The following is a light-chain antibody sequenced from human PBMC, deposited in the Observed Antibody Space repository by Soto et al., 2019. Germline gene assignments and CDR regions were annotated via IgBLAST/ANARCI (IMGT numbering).Light chain of an antibody. V-gene: IGKV3-11*01. J-gene: IGKJ5*01. CDR1: QSVGSY. CDR2: DAS. CDR3: QQRHIWIT. Sequence: EIVFTQSPATLSLSPGERATLSCRASQSVGSYLGWYQQKPGQAPRLLIYDASNRATGIPARFGGSGFGTDFTLTISSLEPEDFAVYYCQQRHIWITFGQGTRLEIK.